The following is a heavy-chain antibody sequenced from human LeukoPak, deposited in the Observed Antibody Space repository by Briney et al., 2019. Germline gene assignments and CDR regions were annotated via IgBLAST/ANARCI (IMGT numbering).Heavy chain of an antibody. Sequence: GGSLRLSCAASEFTFSNYWMHWVRQAPGKGLVWVSRINSDGSSTSYADSVKGRFTISRDNSKNTLYLQMNSLRAEDTAVYYCARSPPYGSGVDYWGQGTLVTVSS. CDR2: INSDGSST. V-gene: IGHV3-74*01. CDR1: EFTFSNYW. CDR3: ARSPPYGSGVDY. J-gene: IGHJ4*02. D-gene: IGHD3-10*01.